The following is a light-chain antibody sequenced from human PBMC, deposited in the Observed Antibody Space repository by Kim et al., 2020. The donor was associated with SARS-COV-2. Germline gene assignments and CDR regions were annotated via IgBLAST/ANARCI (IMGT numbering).Light chain of an antibody. V-gene: IGKV1-5*03. Sequence: LLASLGDRVTITCRASQGVSNLLAWFQQKPGKAPRLLIYKASSLETGVPSRFSGSGSGTEFTLTISSLQPDDFATYYCQQYRSYWTFGQGTKVEI. CDR2: KAS. CDR1: QGVSNL. J-gene: IGKJ1*01. CDR3: QQYRSYWT.